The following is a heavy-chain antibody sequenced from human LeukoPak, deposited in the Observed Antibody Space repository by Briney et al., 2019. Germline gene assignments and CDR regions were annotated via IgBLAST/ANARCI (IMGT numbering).Heavy chain of an antibody. CDR1: GYAFTNYY. J-gene: IGHJ4*02. CDR3: ARVPSYCSGTNCYFDS. V-gene: IGHV1-46*01. CDR2: MNPSGGST. D-gene: IGHD2-2*01. Sequence: ASVKVSRKASGYAFTNYYLHWVRQAPGQGLEWMGMMNPSGGSTNYAQKFQGRVTMTRDTSTSTVYVELSSLRSEDTAIYYCARVPSYCSGTNCYFDSWGQGTLVTVSS.